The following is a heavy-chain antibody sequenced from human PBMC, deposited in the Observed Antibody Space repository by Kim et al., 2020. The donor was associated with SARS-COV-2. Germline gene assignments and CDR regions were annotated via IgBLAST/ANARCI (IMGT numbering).Heavy chain of an antibody. Sequence: SETLSLTCAVYGGSFSGYYWSWIRQPPGKGLEWIGEINHSGSTNYNPSLKSRVTISVDTSKNQFSLKLSSVTAADTAVYYCARERLVVAATQQARGFDYWGQGTLVTVSS. D-gene: IGHD2-15*01. CDR3: ARERLVVAATQQARGFDY. CDR1: GGSFSGYY. CDR2: INHSGST. V-gene: IGHV4-34*01. J-gene: IGHJ4*02.